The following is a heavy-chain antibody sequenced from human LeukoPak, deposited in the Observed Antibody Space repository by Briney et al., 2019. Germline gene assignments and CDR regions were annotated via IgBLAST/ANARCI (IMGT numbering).Heavy chain of an antibody. CDR2: IYYSGST. V-gene: IGHV4-39*07. J-gene: IGHJ4*02. Sequence: SETLSLTCTVSGGSISSSYYYWGWIRQPPGKGLEWIGSIYYSGSTNYNPSLKSRVTISVDTSKNQFSLKLSSVTAADTAVYYCARIGFSSGYYYYFDYWGQGTLVTVSS. D-gene: IGHD3-22*01. CDR3: ARIGFSSGYYYYFDY. CDR1: GGSISSSYYY.